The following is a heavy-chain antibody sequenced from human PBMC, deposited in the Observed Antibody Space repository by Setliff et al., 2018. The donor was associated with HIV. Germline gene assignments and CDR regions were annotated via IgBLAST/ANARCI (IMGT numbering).Heavy chain of an antibody. D-gene: IGHD2-8*01. CDR1: GDTFSNSL. Sequence: ASVKVSCKASGDTFSNSLVTRVRQAPGQGLEWMGGIIPLFGTANYAQKFQGRVTMTTDELMTTAYLELSSLRSEDTAVYYCASGSGYCRNGVCYIGVHKNPDKYYSDYWGQGTLVTVSS. CDR3: ASGSGYCRNGVCYIGVHKNPDKYYSDY. J-gene: IGHJ4*02. V-gene: IGHV1-69*05. CDR2: IIPLFGTA.